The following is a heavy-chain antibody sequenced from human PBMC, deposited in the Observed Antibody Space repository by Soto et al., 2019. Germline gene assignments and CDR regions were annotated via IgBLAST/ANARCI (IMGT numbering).Heavy chain of an antibody. CDR2: IYPSDSET. J-gene: IGHJ6*01. CDR3: ARACPTRRWAGMDD. V-gene: IGHV5-51*01. D-gene: IGHD1-26*01. Sequence: PGESLKISCKASGYTFTNYRIGWVLQMPGKGLEGMGLIYPSDSETTYSPSFQGQVSMSADRSIRSAFLHWSSLKASDTAIYYCARACPTRRWAGMDDWGQGTMVDVSS. CDR1: GYTFTNYR.